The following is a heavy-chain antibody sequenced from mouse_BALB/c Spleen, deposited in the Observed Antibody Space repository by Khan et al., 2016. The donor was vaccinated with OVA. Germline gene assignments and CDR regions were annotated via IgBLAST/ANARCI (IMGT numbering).Heavy chain of an antibody. CDR3: ARHAYYYYSGGFAY. Sequence: EVELVESGGDLVKPGGSLKLSCAASGFTFSTYGMSWVRQSPDKRLEWVATISSGGSYTYYPDNVKGRFIISRDNAKNTLYLQMSSLKSEDTAMYYCARHAYYYYSGGFAYWGQGTLVTVSA. V-gene: IGHV5-6*01. CDR1: GFTFSTYG. D-gene: IGHD1-1*01. CDR2: ISSGGSYT. J-gene: IGHJ3*01.